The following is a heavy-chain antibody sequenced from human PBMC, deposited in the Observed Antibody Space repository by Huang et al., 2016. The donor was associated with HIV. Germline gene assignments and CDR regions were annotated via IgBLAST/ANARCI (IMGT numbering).Heavy chain of an antibody. Sequence: EVLLVQSGAELKEPGESLKISCKASGYGFSSYWIGWVRQKPGKCLEWRGIISPRDSETKYSPSFDGQVTISADKSTRTAYLQWESLKAPDTAIYFCARQVDGFRSHFDFWGQGTLVSVSS. D-gene: IGHD5-18*01. CDR3: ARQVDGFRSHFDF. V-gene: IGHV5-51*01. J-gene: IGHJ4*02. CDR2: ISPRDSET. CDR1: GYGFSSYW.